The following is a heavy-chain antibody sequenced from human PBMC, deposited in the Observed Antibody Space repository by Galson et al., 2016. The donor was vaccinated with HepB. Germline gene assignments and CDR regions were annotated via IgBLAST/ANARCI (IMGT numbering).Heavy chain of an antibody. CDR2: ISGSGGST. CDR3: AKGSGGNVAAAGPDY. CDR1: GFTFSSYA. J-gene: IGHJ4*02. D-gene: IGHD6-13*01. Sequence: SLRLSCAASGFTFSSYAMSWVRQAPGKGLEWVSAISGSGGSTYYADSVKGRFTISRDDSKNTLYLQMNSLRAEDTAVYYCAKGSGGNVAAAGPDYWGQGTLVTVSS. V-gene: IGHV3-23*01.